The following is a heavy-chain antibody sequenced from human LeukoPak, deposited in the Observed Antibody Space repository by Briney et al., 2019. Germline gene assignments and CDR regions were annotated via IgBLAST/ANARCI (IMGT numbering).Heavy chain of an antibody. CDR1: GYTFNNYG. Sequence: ASVKVSCKASGYTFNNYGIIWVRQAPRQGLEWMGWISTYNGNTNYAQNFQGRVTMTTDTSTSTAYMELRSLRSDDTAVYYCARVSSGWSYYFDHWGQGTLVTVSS. J-gene: IGHJ4*02. CDR3: ARVSSGWSYYFDH. D-gene: IGHD6-19*01. V-gene: IGHV1-18*01. CDR2: ISTYNGNT.